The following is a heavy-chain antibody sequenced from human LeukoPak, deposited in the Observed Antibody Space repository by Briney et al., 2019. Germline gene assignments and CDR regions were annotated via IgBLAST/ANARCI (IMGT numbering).Heavy chain of an antibody. CDR1: GFTFSSYS. D-gene: IGHD2-2*01. CDR3: ARDLGNDCSSTSCVG. CDR2: ISSSSSYI. Sequence: GGSLRLSCAASGFTFSSYSMNWVRQAPGKGLEWVSSISSSSSYIYYADSVKGRFTISRDNAKSSLYLQMNSLRAEDTAVYYCARDLGNDCSSTSCVGWGQGTLVTVSS. V-gene: IGHV3-21*01. J-gene: IGHJ4*02.